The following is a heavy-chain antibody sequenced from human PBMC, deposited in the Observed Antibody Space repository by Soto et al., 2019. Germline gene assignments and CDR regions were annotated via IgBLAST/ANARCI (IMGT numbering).Heavy chain of an antibody. V-gene: IGHV6-1*01. CDR1: GDSVSSNSAA. CDR3: ARASGYSSSWYNWFDP. Sequence: SQTLSLTCAISGDSVSSNSAAWNWIRQSPSRGLEWLGRTYYRSKWYNDYAVSVKSRITINPDTSKNQFSLQLNSVTPEDTAVYYCARASGYSSSWYNWFDPWGQGTLVTVSS. D-gene: IGHD6-13*01. J-gene: IGHJ5*02. CDR2: TYYRSKWYN.